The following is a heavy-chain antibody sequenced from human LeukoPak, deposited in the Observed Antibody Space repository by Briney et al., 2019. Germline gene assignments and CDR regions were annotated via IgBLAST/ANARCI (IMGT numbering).Heavy chain of an antibody. CDR3: TRDEVGATTEFDS. CDR2: ISPSGSEV. V-gene: IGHV3-21*01. D-gene: IGHD1-26*01. J-gene: IGHJ4*02. Sequence: PGGSLRLSCAASGFTFSSYSMNWVRQAPGKGLEWVSYISPSGSEVKYADSVKGRFSISRDNAMNSLYLQMNSLRAEDTAVYYCTRDEVGATTEFDSWGQGILVTVSS. CDR1: GFTFSSYS.